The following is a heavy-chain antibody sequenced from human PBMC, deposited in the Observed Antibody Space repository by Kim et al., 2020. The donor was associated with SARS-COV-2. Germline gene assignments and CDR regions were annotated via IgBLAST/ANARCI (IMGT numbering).Heavy chain of an antibody. CDR3: ARGRRGYSDGYVDY. V-gene: IGHV3-21*01. J-gene: IGHJ4*02. D-gene: IGHD5-18*01. Sequence: ADAVKGRFTISRDNTKNSPYLQMNSVGAEDTGVYYCARGRRGYSDGYVDYWGQGTLGTVSS.